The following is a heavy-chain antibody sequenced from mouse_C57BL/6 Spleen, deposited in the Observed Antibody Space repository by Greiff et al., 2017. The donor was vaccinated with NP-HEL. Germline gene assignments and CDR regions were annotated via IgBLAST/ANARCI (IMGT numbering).Heavy chain of an antibody. Sequence: VQLQQSGAELARPGASVKLSCKASGYTFTSYGISWVKQRTGQGLEWIGEIYPRSGNTYYNEKFKGKATLTADKSSSTAYMELRSLTSEDSAVYFCARPPSYYYGSGDGYFDVWGTGTTVTVSS. CDR2: IYPRSGNT. CDR1: GYTFTSYG. CDR3: ARPPSYYYGSGDGYFDV. V-gene: IGHV1-81*01. J-gene: IGHJ1*03. D-gene: IGHD1-1*01.